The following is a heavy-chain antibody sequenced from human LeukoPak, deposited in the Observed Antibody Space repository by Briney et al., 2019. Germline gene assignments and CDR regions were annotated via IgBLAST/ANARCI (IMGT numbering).Heavy chain of an antibody. D-gene: IGHD3-16*01. CDR3: ALNPYVGVNWFDP. Sequence: GGSLRLSCAASGFTFSSYAMSWVRQAPGKGLEWASAISGSGGSTYYADSVKGRFTISRDNSKNTLYLQMNSLRAEDTAVYYCALNPYVGVNWFDPWGQGTLVTVSS. V-gene: IGHV3-23*01. CDR1: GFTFSSYA. J-gene: IGHJ5*02. CDR2: ISGSGGST.